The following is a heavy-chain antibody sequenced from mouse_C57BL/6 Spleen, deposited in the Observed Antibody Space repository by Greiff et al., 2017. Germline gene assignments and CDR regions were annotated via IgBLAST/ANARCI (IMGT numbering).Heavy chain of an antibody. CDR3: GTTVVEAYAMDY. CDR1: GYTFTSYW. Sequence: QVQLQQPGAELVKPGASVTLSCKASGYTFTSYWMHWVKQRPGRGLEWIGRIDPNSGGTKYNEKFKSKATLTVDKPSSTAYMQLSRLTSEDSAVYYCGTTVVEAYAMDYWGQGTSVTVSS. CDR2: IDPNSGGT. D-gene: IGHD1-1*01. J-gene: IGHJ4*01. V-gene: IGHV1-72*01.